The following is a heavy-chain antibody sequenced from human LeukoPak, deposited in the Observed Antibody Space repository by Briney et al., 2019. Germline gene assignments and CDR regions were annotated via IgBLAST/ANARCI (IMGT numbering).Heavy chain of an antibody. CDR1: GYTFTGYY. V-gene: IGHV1-2*02. CDR2: INPNSGVT. D-gene: IGHD3-10*01. CDR3: ARDQVYYYGSGSYDFYYMDV. J-gene: IGHJ6*03. Sequence: ASVKVSCKAPGYTFTGYYMHWVRQAPGQGLEWMGWINPNSGVTNYAQRFQGRVTMTRDTSITTAYMELSRLRSDDTAVYYCARDQVYYYGSGSYDFYYMDVWGKGTTVTISS.